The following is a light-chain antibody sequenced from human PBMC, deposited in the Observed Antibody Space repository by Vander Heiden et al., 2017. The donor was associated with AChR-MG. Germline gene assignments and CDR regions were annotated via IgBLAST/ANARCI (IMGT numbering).Light chain of an antibody. CDR3: QTWGTGLEV. CDR2: LHSDGSH. CDR1: GGHYNYA. V-gene: IGLV4-69*01. J-gene: IGLJ3*02. Sequence: QHVLTQSPSASASLGASVKLTCTLRGGHYNYAIAWHQHQPEKGPQYLMKLHSDGSHNKGDGISERFAGSSAGPERYLTISSLQSEDEADYYCQTWGTGLEVFGGGTKLTVL.